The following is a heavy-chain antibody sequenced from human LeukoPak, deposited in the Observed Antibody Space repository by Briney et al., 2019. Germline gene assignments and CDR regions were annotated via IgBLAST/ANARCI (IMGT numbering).Heavy chain of an antibody. CDR3: ARAEDYYYGMDV. V-gene: IGHV1-69*13. J-gene: IGHJ6*02. Sequence: ASVKVSCKASGGTFSSYAISWVRQAPGQGLEWMGGIIPIFGTANYAQKLQGRVTITADESTSTAYMELSSLRSEDTAVYYCARAEDYYYGMDVWGQGTTVTVSS. CDR2: IIPIFGTA. CDR1: GGTFSSYA.